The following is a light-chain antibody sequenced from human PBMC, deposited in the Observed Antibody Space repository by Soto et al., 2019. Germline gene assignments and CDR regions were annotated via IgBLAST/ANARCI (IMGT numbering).Light chain of an antibody. J-gene: IGKJ1*01. Sequence: EIVMTQSPATLSVSPGERATVSCRASQSVSRNLAWFQQRPGQAPRLLIYGASTRASGIPARFSGSGSGTEFTLTITSLLSEDFAVYYCPQYSNWQTFGQGTKVEIK. V-gene: IGKV3-15*01. CDR2: GAS. CDR1: QSVSRN. CDR3: PQYSNWQT.